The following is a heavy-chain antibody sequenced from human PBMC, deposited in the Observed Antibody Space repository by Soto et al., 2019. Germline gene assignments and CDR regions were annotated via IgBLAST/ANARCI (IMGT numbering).Heavy chain of an antibody. J-gene: IGHJ4*02. Sequence: GGSLRLSCAASGFTFSSYGMHWVRQAPGKGLEWVAVISYDGSNKYYADSVKGRFTISRDNSKNTLYLQMNSLRAEDTAVYYCAKADSSGGNTGRHYFDYWGQGTLVTVSS. CDR3: AKADSSGGNTGRHYFDY. CDR1: GFTFSSYG. CDR2: ISYDGSNK. V-gene: IGHV3-30*18. D-gene: IGHD6-19*01.